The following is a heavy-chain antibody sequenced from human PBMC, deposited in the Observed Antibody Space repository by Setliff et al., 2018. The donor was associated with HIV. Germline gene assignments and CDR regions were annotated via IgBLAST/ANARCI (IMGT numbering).Heavy chain of an antibody. CDR1: GFTVSSNY. CDR3: AREKFENGDYEFVSTFDS. Sequence: GGSLRLSCAASGFTVSSNYMSWVRQAPGKGLEWVSVIYSGGSTYYADSVKGRFTISRDNSENTLYLQMNSLRDEDTAVYYCAREKFENGDYEFVSTFDSWGQGTLVTVSS. D-gene: IGHD4-17*01. V-gene: IGHV3-66*01. J-gene: IGHJ4*02. CDR2: IYSGGST.